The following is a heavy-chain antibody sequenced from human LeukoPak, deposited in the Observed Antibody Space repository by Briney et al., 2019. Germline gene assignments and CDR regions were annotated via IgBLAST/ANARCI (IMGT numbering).Heavy chain of an antibody. Sequence: HGESLKISCKGSGYSFTSYWISWVRQMPGKGLEWMGRIDPSDSYTNYSPSFQGHVTISADKSISTAYLQWSSLKASDTAMYYCARHLDSGYAHGYGMDVWGQGTTVTVSS. D-gene: IGHD5-12*01. CDR1: GYSFTSYW. CDR2: IDPSDSYT. V-gene: IGHV5-10-1*01. CDR3: ARHLDSGYAHGYGMDV. J-gene: IGHJ6*02.